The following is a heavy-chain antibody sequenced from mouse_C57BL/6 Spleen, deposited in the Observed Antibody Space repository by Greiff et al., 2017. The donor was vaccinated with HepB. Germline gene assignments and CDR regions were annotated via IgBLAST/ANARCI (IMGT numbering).Heavy chain of an antibody. J-gene: IGHJ4*01. CDR2: ISSGCSTT. Sequence: EVQLQQSGGGLVKPGGSLKLSCAASGFTFSDYGMNWVRQAPEKGLEWVAYISSGCSTTYYAEQGKCRFTISSDNAKNTLYLQMTSLTSEDTAMYYCARSNYRYYAMDYWGQGTSVTVSS. CDR3: ARSNYRYYAMDY. D-gene: IGHD2-1*01. V-gene: IGHV5-17*01. CDR1: GFTFSDYG.